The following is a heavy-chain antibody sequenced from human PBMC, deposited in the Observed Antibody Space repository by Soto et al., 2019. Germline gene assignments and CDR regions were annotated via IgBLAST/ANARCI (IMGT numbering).Heavy chain of an antibody. V-gene: IGHV3-30-3*01. CDR3: AGPMIVPPLNYFDY. CDR1: GFTFSSYA. J-gene: IGHJ4*02. CDR2: ISYDGSNK. Sequence: QVQLVESGGGVVQPGRSLRLSCAASGFTFSSYAMHWVRQAPGKGLEWVAVISYDGSNKYYADSVKGRFTISRDNSKNTLYLQMNSLRAEDTAVYYCAGPMIVPPLNYFDYWGQGTLVTVSS. D-gene: IGHD3-22*01.